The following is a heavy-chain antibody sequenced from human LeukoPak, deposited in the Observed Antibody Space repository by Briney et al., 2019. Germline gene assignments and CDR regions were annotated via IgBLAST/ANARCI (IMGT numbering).Heavy chain of an antibody. D-gene: IGHD2-2*01. J-gene: IGHJ4*02. CDR3: ARELLVVPAAIIYFDY. CDR1: GGSISSGSYY. CDR2: IYTSGST. V-gene: IGHV4-61*02. Sequence: PSETLSLTCTVSGGSISSGSYYWSWIRQPAGKGLEWIGRIYTSGSTNYNPSLKSRVTISVDTSKNQFSLKLSSVTAADTAVYYCARELLVVPAAIIYFDYWGQGTLVTVSS.